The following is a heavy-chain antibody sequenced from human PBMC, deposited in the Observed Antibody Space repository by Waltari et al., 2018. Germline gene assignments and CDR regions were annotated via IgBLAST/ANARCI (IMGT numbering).Heavy chain of an antibody. CDR2: IIPLLDIS. D-gene: IGHD2-2*01. CDR3: ARESRSTAGTDY. V-gene: IGHV1-69*09. J-gene: IGHJ4*02. Sequence: QEQLVQSAAEVKKPGSSVKVSCKTSRCTFSTYAITWVRQAPGQGLEWMGRIIPLLDISNYAQQFQGRITITADRSTSTAYMELSSLESEDTALYYCARESRSTAGTDYWGQGTLVTVSS. CDR1: RCTFSTYA.